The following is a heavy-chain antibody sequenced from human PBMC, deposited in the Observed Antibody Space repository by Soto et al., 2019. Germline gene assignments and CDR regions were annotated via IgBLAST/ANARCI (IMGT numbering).Heavy chain of an antibody. J-gene: IGHJ6*02. D-gene: IGHD6-13*01. V-gene: IGHV3-30-3*01. CDR1: GFTFSSYA. CDR2: ISYDGSNK. CDR3: ARDLGAAAGPYYGMDV. Sequence: QPGGSLRLSCAASGFTFSSYAMHWVRQAPGKGLEWVAVISYDGSNKYYADSVKGRFTISRDNSKNTLYLQMNSLRAEDTAVYYCARDLGAAAGPYYGMDVWGQGTTVTVSS.